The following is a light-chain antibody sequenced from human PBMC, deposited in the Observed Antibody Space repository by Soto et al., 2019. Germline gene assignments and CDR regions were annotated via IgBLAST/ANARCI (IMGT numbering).Light chain of an antibody. J-gene: IGKJ1*01. CDR2: GAS. Sequence: EIVLTQSPGTLSLSPGEIATLSCRASQSVSSSYLAWYQQKPGQAPRLLIYGASRRATGIPDRFSGSGSGTDFTLTSSRLEPEDFAVYYCQQYSSSPWTFGQGTKVEIK. CDR1: QSVSSSY. CDR3: QQYSSSPWT. V-gene: IGKV3-20*01.